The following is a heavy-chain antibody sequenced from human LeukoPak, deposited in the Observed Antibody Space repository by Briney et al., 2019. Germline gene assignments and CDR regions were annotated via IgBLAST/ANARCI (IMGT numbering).Heavy chain of an antibody. CDR3: ARVRTYYDYVWGSYRFIRFDP. V-gene: IGHV4-61*01. D-gene: IGHD3-16*02. CDR1: GYSISSGYY. J-gene: IGHJ5*02. CDR2: IYYSGST. Sequence: SETLSLTCTVSGYSISSGYYWGWIRQPPGKGLEWIGYIYYSGSTNYKPSLKSRVTISVDTSKNQFSLKLSSVTAADTAVYYCARVRTYYDYVWGSYRFIRFDPWGQGTLVTVSS.